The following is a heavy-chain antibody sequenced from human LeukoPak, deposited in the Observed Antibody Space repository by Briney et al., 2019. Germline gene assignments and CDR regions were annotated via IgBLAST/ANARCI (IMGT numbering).Heavy chain of an antibody. J-gene: IGHJ4*02. CDR3: ATVRAGSNYEPFDY. CDR2: IKRKSDGATT. Sequence: GGSLRLSCAASGFFFTNAWMSWVRQAPGKGLEWVGRIKRKSDGATTDYAAPVKGRFAISRDDPKNTLYLQMNSLKTEDTAVYYCATVRAGSNYEPFDYWGQGTLVTVSS. CDR1: GFFFTNAW. V-gene: IGHV3-15*01. D-gene: IGHD1-26*01.